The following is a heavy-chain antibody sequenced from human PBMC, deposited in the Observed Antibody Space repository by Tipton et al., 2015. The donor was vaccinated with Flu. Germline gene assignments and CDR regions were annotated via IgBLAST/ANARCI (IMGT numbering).Heavy chain of an antibody. CDR2: IYSAGST. J-gene: IGHJ6*02. CDR1: GLTVSSNS. D-gene: IGHD3-16*02. Sequence: SLRLSCAASGLTVSSNSMSWVRQAPGKGLEWISLIYSAGSTYYADSVKGRFTISRDNSKNTVFLQMNTLRAEDTAVYYCARVLSSEYYYGMDVWGQGTTVTVSS. V-gene: IGHV3-53*01. CDR3: ARVLSSEYYYGMDV.